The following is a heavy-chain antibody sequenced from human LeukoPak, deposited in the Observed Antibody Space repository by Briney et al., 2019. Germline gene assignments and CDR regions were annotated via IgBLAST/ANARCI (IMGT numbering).Heavy chain of an antibody. CDR2: INPNSGDT. CDR3: ARVVGGIVARSPWFDP. V-gene: IGHV1-2*02. J-gene: IGHJ5*02. D-gene: IGHD6-6*01. CDR1: GYTFTGYY. Sequence: ASDKVSCKASGYTFTGYYIHWERPNTRQGLEWMVWINPNSGDTNYPQKFQGRVTMTRDTSINTAFMDLSSLRSDDTAVYYCARVVGGIVARSPWFDPWGQGTLVTVSS.